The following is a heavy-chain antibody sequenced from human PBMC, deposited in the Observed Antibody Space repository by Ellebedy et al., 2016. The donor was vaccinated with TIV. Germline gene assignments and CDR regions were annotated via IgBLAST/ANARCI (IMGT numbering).Heavy chain of an antibody. D-gene: IGHD3-3*01. CDR3: ASDGGPLRFLEWSYFGY. Sequence: SVKVSCXASGGTFSSYAISWVRQAPGQGLEWMGGIIPIFGTANYAQKFQGRVTITADESTSTAYMKLSSLRSEDTAVYYCASDGGPLRFLEWSYFGYWGQGTLVTVSS. CDR2: IIPIFGTA. J-gene: IGHJ4*02. CDR1: GGTFSSYA. V-gene: IGHV1-69*13.